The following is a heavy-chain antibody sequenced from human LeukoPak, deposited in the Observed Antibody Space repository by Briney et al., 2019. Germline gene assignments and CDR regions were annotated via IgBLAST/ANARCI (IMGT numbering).Heavy chain of an antibody. CDR1: GGSVSSGSYY. D-gene: IGHD3-10*01. J-gene: IGHJ5*02. V-gene: IGHV4-61*01. Sequence: PSETLSLTCTVSGGSVSSGSYYWSWIRQPPGKGLEWIGYIYYSGSTNYNPSLKSRVTISVDTSKNQFSLKLSSVTAADTAVYYCARGLLWFGELLPQNWFDPWGQGTLVTVSS. CDR3: ARGLLWFGELLPQNWFDP. CDR2: IYYSGST.